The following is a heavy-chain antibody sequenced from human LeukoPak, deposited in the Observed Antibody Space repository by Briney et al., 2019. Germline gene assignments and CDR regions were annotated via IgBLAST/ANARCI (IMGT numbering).Heavy chain of an antibody. CDR3: ARELWSGYYYMDV. D-gene: IGHD3-3*01. Sequence: ASVKVSCKASGYTFTDYYIHWVRQAPGQGLEWMGWTNPNSGDTNYAQKFQGRVTMTTDTSTSTAYMELRSLRSDDTAVYYCARELWSGYYYMDVWGKGTTVTVSS. J-gene: IGHJ6*03. CDR2: TNPNSGDT. V-gene: IGHV1-2*02. CDR1: GYTFTDYY.